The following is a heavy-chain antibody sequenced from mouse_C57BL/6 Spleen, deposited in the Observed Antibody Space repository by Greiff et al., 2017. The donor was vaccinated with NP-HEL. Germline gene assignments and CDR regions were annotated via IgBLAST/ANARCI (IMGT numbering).Heavy chain of an antibody. CDR1: GYAFSSSW. D-gene: IGHD2-4*01. Sequence: QVQLQQSGPELVKPGASVKISCKASGYAFSSSWMNWVKQRPGKGLEWIGRIYPGDGDTNYNGKFKGKATLTADKSSSTAYMQLSSLTSEDSAVYFCARSYHDYYYAMDYWGQGTSVTVSS. V-gene: IGHV1-82*01. J-gene: IGHJ4*01. CDR3: ARSYHDYYYAMDY. CDR2: IYPGDGDT.